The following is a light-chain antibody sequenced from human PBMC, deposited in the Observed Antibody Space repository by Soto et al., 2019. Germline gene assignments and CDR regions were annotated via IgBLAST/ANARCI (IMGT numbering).Light chain of an antibody. Sequence: QSVLTQPASVSGSPGQSITFSCSGTSSDIGAYNFVSWYQQHPGKAPKLMIFEVNNRPSGVSNGFSGSKSGSTASLTISDLQPEDEAEYYCFSYTTSTTYVFGSGTKVTVL. CDR3: FSYTTSTTYV. J-gene: IGLJ1*01. CDR1: SSDIGAYNF. CDR2: EVN. V-gene: IGLV2-14*01.